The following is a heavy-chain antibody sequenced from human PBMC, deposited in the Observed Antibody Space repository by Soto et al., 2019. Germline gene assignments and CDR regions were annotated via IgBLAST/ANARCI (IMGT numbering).Heavy chain of an antibody. J-gene: IGHJ6*02. Sequence: GGSLRLSCAASGFTFSSYGMHWVRQAPGKGLEWVAVIWYDGSNKYYADSVKGRFTISRDNSKNTLYLQMNSLRAEDTAVYYCAREDSYCSSTSCSYYYGMDVWGQGTTVTVSS. CDR3: AREDSYCSSTSCSYYYGMDV. CDR2: IWYDGSNK. V-gene: IGHV3-33*01. D-gene: IGHD2-2*01. CDR1: GFTFSSYG.